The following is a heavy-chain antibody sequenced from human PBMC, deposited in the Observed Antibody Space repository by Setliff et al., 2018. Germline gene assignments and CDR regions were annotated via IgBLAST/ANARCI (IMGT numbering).Heavy chain of an antibody. CDR3: ARTGTYRYFDY. Sequence: SETLSLTCAVYGDSLSGYYWAWIRQPPGKGLEWIGRIHYSGTTYYNASLKSRVTMSVDTSKNQFSLNLSSVTAADTAVYYCARTGTYRYFDYWGQGALVTVSS. J-gene: IGHJ4*02. CDR1: GDSLSGYY. D-gene: IGHD1-26*01. V-gene: IGHV4-39*01. CDR2: IHYSGTT.